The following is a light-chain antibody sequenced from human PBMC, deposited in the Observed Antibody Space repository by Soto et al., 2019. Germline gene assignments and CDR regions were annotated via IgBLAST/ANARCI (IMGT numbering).Light chain of an antibody. CDR2: DAS. CDR3: QQYHRYWT. CDR1: QNIRSR. J-gene: IGKJ1*01. Sequence: DFQMTQSPSTLSASVGDRVTITCRASQNIRSRLAWFQQKPGKAPKLLIYDASSLGSGVLQRFSGSGSGTEFTLTISSLQTDDFSTYYCQQYHRYWTFGQGTKVE. V-gene: IGKV1-5*01.